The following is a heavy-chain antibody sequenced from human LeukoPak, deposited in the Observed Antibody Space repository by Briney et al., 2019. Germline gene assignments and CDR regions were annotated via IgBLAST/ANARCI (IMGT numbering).Heavy chain of an antibody. J-gene: IGHJ5*02. CDR3: ARGRTAYYYGSGPGYNWFDP. CDR1: GGSISSSSYY. Sequence: SETLSLTCTVSGGSISSSSYYWGWIRQPPGKGLEWIGSIYYSGSTYYNPSLKSRVTISVDTSKNQFSLKLSSVTAADTAVYYCARGRTAYYYGSGPGYNWFDPWGQGTLVTVSS. D-gene: IGHD3-10*01. CDR2: IYYSGST. V-gene: IGHV4-39*01.